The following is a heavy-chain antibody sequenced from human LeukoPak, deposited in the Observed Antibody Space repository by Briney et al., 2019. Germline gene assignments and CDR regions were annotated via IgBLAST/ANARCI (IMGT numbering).Heavy chain of an antibody. Sequence: GGSLRLSCAASGFTFSSYSMNWVRQAPGKGLEWVSSISSSSSYIYYADSVKGRFTISRDNAKNSLYLQMNSLRAEDTAVYYCADLTGIAAAGDAFDIWGQGTMVTVSS. V-gene: IGHV3-21*01. D-gene: IGHD6-13*01. CDR2: ISSSSSYI. CDR1: GFTFSSYS. J-gene: IGHJ3*02. CDR3: ADLTGIAAAGDAFDI.